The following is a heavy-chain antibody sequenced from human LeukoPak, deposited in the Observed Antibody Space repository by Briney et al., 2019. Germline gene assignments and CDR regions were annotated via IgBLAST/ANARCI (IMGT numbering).Heavy chain of an antibody. V-gene: IGHV4-59*02. CDR3: ARAGLTGRYNWFDP. J-gene: IGHJ5*02. CDR2: IYYSGST. CDR1: GSSVNNYY. D-gene: IGHD1-20*01. Sequence: SSETLSLTCSVSGSSVNNYYWSWIRQPPGKGLEWIGYIYYSGSTNYSPSLKSRVTISVDTSKNQFSLKLSSVTAADTAVYYCARAGLTGRYNWFDPWGQGTLVTVSS.